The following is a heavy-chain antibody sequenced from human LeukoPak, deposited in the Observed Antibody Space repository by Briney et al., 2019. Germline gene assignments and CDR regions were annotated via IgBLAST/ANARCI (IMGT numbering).Heavy chain of an antibody. J-gene: IGHJ4*02. D-gene: IGHD6-19*01. V-gene: IGHV4-39*01. CDR1: GGSISSSSYY. CDR2: IYYSGST. CDR3: AGSVAGTTLDY. Sequence: SETLSLTCTVSGGSISSSSYYWGWIRQPPGTGLEWIGTIYYSGSTYYNPSLKSRVTISVDTSKNQFSLKLSSVTAADTAVYYCAGSVAGTTLDYWGQGTLVTVSS.